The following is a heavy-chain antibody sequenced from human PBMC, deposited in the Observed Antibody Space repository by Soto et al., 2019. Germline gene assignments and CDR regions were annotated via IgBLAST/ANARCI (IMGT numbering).Heavy chain of an antibody. CDR1: GGSFSGYY. Sequence: ETLSLTCAVYGGSFSGYYWSWIRQPPGKGLEWIGEINHSGSTNYNPSLKSRVTISVDTSKNQFSLKLSSVTAADTAVYYCARVNRVYYGMDVWGQGTTVTVSS. CDR3: ARVNRVYYGMDV. CDR2: INHSGST. J-gene: IGHJ6*02. V-gene: IGHV4-34*01.